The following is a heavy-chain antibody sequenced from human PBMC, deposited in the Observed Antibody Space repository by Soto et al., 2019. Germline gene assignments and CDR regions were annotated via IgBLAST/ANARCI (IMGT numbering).Heavy chain of an antibody. CDR3: AKGGNSGYSSSWQDYYYYGMDV. D-gene: IGHD6-13*01. J-gene: IGHJ6*02. V-gene: IGHV3-23*01. Sequence: GGSLRLSCAASGFTFSSYAMSWVRQAPGKGLEWVSAISGSGGSTYYADSVKGRFTISRDNSKSTLYLQMNSLRAEDTAVYYCAKGGNSGYSSSWQDYYYYGMDVWGQGTTVTVSS. CDR1: GFTFSSYA. CDR2: ISGSGGST.